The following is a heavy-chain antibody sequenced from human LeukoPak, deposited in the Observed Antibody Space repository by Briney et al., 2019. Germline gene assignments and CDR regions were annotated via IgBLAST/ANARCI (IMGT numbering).Heavy chain of an antibody. CDR2: ICDSGSST. J-gene: IGHJ4*02. V-gene: IGHV3-23*01. CDR3: AKYVPQDSGSSHFDY. CDR1: GFTFSSYA. D-gene: IGHD1-26*01. Sequence: PGGALRLSCAASGFTFSSYAMSWVRQAPGKGLEWVSAICDSGSSTHYADTVKGRFTTSRDNSKNTLLLQMNSLRAEDTAIYYCAKYVPQDSGSSHFDYWGQGALVTVSS.